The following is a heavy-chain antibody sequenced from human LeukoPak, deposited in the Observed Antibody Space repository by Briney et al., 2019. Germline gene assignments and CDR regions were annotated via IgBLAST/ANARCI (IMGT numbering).Heavy chain of an antibody. J-gene: IGHJ4*02. CDR2: ISYDGSNK. CDR3: AKDVFIG. CDR1: GFTFSSYA. Sequence: PGGSLRLSCAASGFTFSSYAMHWVRQAPGKGLEWVAVISYDGSNKYYADSVKGRFTISRDNSKNTLYLQMNSLRAEDTAVYYCAKDVFIGRAQGTLVTVSS. V-gene: IGHV3-30-3*01. D-gene: IGHD3-10*01.